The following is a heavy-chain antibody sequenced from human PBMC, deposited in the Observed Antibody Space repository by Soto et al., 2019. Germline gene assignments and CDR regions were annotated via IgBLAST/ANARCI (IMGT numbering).Heavy chain of an antibody. V-gene: IGHV3-30*18. CDR2: ISYDGSNK. J-gene: IGHJ4*02. D-gene: IGHD3-22*01. CDR1: GFTFSSYG. Sequence: GWSLRLSCAASGFTFSSYGMHWVRQAPGKGLEWVAVISYDGSNKYYADSVKGRFTISRDNSKNTLYLQMNSLRAEDTAVYYCAKDRSAYLGHYYDSSGPINWGQGTLVTVSS. CDR3: AKDRSAYLGHYYDSSGPIN.